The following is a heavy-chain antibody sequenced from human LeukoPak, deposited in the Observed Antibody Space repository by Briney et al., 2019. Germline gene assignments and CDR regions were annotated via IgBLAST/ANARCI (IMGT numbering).Heavy chain of an antibody. J-gene: IGHJ4*02. CDR1: GYTFISYY. CDR2: INPSGGST. V-gene: IGHV1-46*01. CDR3: GRAVRAGGFDY. D-gene: IGHD1-26*01. Sequence: VASVKVSRKASGYTFISYYIHWVRQAPGQGLEWMGIINPSGGSTSYTHKFQGRVTMTRDTSTSTVYMELSSLRSEDTAVYYCGRAVRAGGFDYWGQGTLVTVSS.